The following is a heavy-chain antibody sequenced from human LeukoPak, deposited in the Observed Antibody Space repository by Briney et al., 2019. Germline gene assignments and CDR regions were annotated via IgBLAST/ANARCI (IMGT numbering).Heavy chain of an antibody. J-gene: IGHJ3*02. Sequence: SETLSLTCAVYGGSFSSYYWGWIRQPPGKGLEWIGSIYYSGSTYYNPSLKSRVTISVDTSKNQFSLKLSSVTAADTAVYYCARRYVRLQLDAFDIWGQGTMVTVSS. CDR2: IYYSGST. CDR1: GGSFSSYY. D-gene: IGHD1-1*01. CDR3: ARRYVRLQLDAFDI. V-gene: IGHV4-39*01.